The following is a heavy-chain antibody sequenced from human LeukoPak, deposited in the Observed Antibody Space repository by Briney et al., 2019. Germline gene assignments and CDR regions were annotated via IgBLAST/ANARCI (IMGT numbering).Heavy chain of an antibody. V-gene: IGHV3-30*01. Sequence: PGGSLRLSCAASGFIFSNFDMHWVRQAPGEGLEWVAVISYDGSNKYYADSAKGRFTISRDNSKNTLFLQMNSLRAEDTAVYFCARGPLYSSGWFFRGQGTLVTVSS. CDR1: GFIFSNFD. CDR2: ISYDGSNK. D-gene: IGHD6-19*01. J-gene: IGHJ4*02. CDR3: ARGPLYSSGWFF.